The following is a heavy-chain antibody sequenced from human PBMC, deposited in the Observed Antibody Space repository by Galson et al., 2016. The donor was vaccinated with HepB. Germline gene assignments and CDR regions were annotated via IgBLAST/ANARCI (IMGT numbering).Heavy chain of an antibody. V-gene: IGHV3-33*01. Sequence: SLRLSCAASGFTFSHYGINWVRQAPGKGLEWVALIWSDGSNKYYADSVKGRFTISRDNSKNTLYLDMNSLRVEDTALYYCAGEPLGWFGDPIKAFDIWGQGTKVTGSS. D-gene: IGHD3-10*01. J-gene: IGHJ3*02. CDR2: IWSDGSNK. CDR3: AGEPLGWFGDPIKAFDI. CDR1: GFTFSHYG.